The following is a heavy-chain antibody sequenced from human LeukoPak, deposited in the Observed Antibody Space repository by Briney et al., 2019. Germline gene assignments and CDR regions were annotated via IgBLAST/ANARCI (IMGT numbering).Heavy chain of an antibody. V-gene: IGHV3-9*01. CDR1: GFTFDDYA. J-gene: IGHJ4*02. Sequence: PGRSLRLSCAASGFTFDDYAMHWVRQASGKGLEWVSGISWNSGSIGYADSVKGRFTISRDNAKNSLYLQMNSLRAEDTALYYCAKGYCSSTSCYIDYWGQGTLVTVSS. D-gene: IGHD2-2*02. CDR2: ISWNSGSI. CDR3: AKGYCSSTSCYIDY.